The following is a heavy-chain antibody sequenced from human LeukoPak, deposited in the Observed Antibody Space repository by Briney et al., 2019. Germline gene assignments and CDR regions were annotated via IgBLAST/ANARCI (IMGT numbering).Heavy chain of an antibody. V-gene: IGHV1-69*05. J-gene: IGHJ5*02. CDR2: IIPIFGTA. CDR1: GGTFSSYA. CDR3: AATISGVVSWFDP. D-gene: IGHD3-3*01. Sequence: APVKVSCKASGGTFSSYAISWVRQAPGQGLEWMGGIIPIFGTANYAQKFQGRVTITTDESTSTAYMELSSLRSEDTAVYYCAATISGVVSWFDPWGQGTLVTVSS.